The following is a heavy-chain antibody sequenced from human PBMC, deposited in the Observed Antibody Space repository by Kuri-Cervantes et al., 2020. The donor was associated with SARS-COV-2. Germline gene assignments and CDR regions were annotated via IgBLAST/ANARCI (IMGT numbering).Heavy chain of an antibody. J-gene: IGHJ2*01. CDR3: ARDSVSGYPYWYFDL. V-gene: IGHV3-20*04. CDR2: INWNGGST. CDR1: GFTFDDYG. Sequence: LSLTCAASGFTFDDYGMSWVRQVPGKGLEWVSGINWNGGSTGYADSVKGRFTISRDNSKNTLYLQMNSLRAEDTAVYYCARDSVSGYPYWYFDLWGRGTLVTVSS. D-gene: IGHD3-22*01.